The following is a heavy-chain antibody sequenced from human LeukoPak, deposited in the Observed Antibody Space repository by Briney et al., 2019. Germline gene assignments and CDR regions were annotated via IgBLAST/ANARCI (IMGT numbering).Heavy chain of an antibody. CDR3: GTDWGGMDCFDP. D-gene: IGHD2-21*01. CDR1: GASISSNSFF. CDR2: IHYGVST. V-gene: IGHV4-39*01. Sequence: SETLSLTCTVSGASISSNSFFWGWIRQPPGRGLEWIGTIHYGVSTYYNPSLKSRVSISVDTSKNQFSLELSSVTAADTAVYYCGTDWGGMDCFDPWGQGTLVTVSS. J-gene: IGHJ5*02.